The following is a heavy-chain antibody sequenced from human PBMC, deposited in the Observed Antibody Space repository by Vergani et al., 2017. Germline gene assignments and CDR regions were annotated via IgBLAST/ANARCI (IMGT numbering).Heavy chain of an antibody. D-gene: IGHD1-26*01. V-gene: IGHV3-48*02. CDR2: ISSSSSTI. Sequence: VQLVQSGAEVKKPGSSVKVSCKASGGTFSSYSMNWVRQAPGKGLEWVSYISSSSSTIYYADSVKRRFTISRDNAKNSLYLQMNSLRDEDTAVYYCARPRRVGATRGDAFDIWGQGTMDTVSS. J-gene: IGHJ3*02. CDR3: ARPRRVGATRGDAFDI. CDR1: GGTFSSYS.